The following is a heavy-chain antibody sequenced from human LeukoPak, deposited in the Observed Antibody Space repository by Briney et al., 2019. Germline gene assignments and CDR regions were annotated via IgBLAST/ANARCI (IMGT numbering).Heavy chain of an antibody. Sequence: GASVKVSCKASGYTFTGYYMHWVRQAPGQGLEWMGWINPNSGGTNYAQKFQGWVTMTRDTSISTAYMELSRLRSDDTAVYYCARGRPLRYFDETYYYYGMDVWGQGTTVTVSS. CDR2: INPNSGGT. V-gene: IGHV1-2*04. CDR3: ARGRPLRYFDETYYYYGMDV. D-gene: IGHD3-9*01. J-gene: IGHJ6*02. CDR1: GYTFTGYY.